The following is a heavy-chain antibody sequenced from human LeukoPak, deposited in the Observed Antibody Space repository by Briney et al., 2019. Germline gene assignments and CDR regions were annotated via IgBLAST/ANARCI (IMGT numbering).Heavy chain of an antibody. CDR3: ARANDYVWGSNRYYYYYYMDV. V-gene: IGHV1-2*02. Sequence: ASVKVSCKASGYTFTGYYMHWVRQAPGQGLEWMGWINPNSGGTNYAQKFQGRVTMTRDTSISTAYMELSRLRSDDTAVYYCARANDYVWGSNRYYYYYYMDVWGKGTTVTVSS. J-gene: IGHJ6*03. CDR2: INPNSGGT. CDR1: GYTFTGYY. D-gene: IGHD3-16*02.